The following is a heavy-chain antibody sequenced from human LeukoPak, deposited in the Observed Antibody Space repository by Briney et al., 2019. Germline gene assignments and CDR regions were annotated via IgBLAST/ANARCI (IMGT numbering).Heavy chain of an antibody. Sequence: GRSLRLSCAASGFTFSSYAMHWVRQAPGKGLEGGAVISYDGSNKYYADSVKGRFTISRDNSKNTLYLQMNSLRAEDTAVYYCARDRRYYYGSGSYLYYGMDVWGQGTTVTVSS. V-gene: IGHV3-30*04. CDR1: GFTFSSYA. CDR3: ARDRRYYYGSGSYLYYGMDV. J-gene: IGHJ6*02. D-gene: IGHD3-10*01. CDR2: ISYDGSNK.